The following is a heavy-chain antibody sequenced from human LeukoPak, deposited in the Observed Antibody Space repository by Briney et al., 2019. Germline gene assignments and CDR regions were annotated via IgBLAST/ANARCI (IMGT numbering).Heavy chain of an antibody. D-gene: IGHD2-21*01. V-gene: IGHV3-7*01. CDR1: GFTFSSYW. Sequence: GGSLRLSCAASGFTFSSYWMSWVRQAPGKGLEWVANIKQDGSEKYYVDSVKGRFTISRDNAKNSLYLQMNSLRAEDTAVYYCARDEGYFKSIPGYWGQGTLVTVSS. CDR2: IKQDGSEK. J-gene: IGHJ4*02. CDR3: ARDEGYFKSIPGY.